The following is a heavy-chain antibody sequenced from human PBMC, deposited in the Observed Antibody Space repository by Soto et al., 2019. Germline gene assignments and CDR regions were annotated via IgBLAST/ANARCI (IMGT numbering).Heavy chain of an antibody. CDR2: VTSTSQT. Sequence: EVQLVESGGGLVKPGGSLRLSCSASGFSFSNYAMSWVRQAPGQGLEWVSSVTSTSQTYYVDSVKGRFTISRDNAMNSLYLQMTSLRAEGTAVYYCTRRDREASGGHYSEYWGQGTLVTVSS. J-gene: IGHJ1*01. D-gene: IGHD2-15*01. CDR3: TRRDREASGGHYSEY. V-gene: IGHV3-21*01. CDR1: GFSFSNYA.